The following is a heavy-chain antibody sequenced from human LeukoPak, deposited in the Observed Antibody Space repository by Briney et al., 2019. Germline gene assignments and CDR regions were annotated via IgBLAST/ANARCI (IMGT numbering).Heavy chain of an antibody. CDR1: GFTFSSYS. CDR2: ISSSSNYI. J-gene: IGHJ3*02. CDR3: AKPLNYYDTSRCFFDI. Sequence: GGSLRLSCAASGFTFSSYSMNWVRQAPGKGLEWVSSISSSSNYIYYADSVKGRFTISRDNANNSLSLQMNSLRAEDTAVYYCAKPLNYYDTSRCFFDIWGQGTMVTVSS. V-gene: IGHV3-21*04. D-gene: IGHD3-22*01.